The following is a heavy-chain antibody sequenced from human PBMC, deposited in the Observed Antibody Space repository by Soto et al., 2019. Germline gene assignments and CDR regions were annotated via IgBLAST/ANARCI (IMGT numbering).Heavy chain of an antibody. CDR2: IRSKAYGGTT. Sequence: GGSLRLSCTASGFTFGDYAMSWVRQAPGKGLEWVGFIRSKAYGGTTEYAASVKGRFTISRDDSKSIAYLQMNSLKTEDTAVYYCTMVGAKAIFDYWGQGTLVTVSS. CDR1: GFTFGDYA. V-gene: IGHV3-49*04. J-gene: IGHJ4*02. D-gene: IGHD1-26*01. CDR3: TMVGAKAIFDY.